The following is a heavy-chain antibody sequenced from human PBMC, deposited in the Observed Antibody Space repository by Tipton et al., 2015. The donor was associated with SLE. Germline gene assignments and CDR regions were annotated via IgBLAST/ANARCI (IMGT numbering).Heavy chain of an antibody. Sequence: TLSLTCAVYGGSFSGYYWSWIRQPPGKGLEWIGEINHSGSTNYNPSLKSRVTISVDTSKNQFSLKLSSVTAADTAVYYCAREYCSSTSCYFSYYYYYMDVWGKGTTVTVSS. CDR1: GGSFSGYY. CDR2: INHSGST. D-gene: IGHD2-2*01. V-gene: IGHV4-34*01. J-gene: IGHJ6*03. CDR3: AREYCSSTSCYFSYYYYYMDV.